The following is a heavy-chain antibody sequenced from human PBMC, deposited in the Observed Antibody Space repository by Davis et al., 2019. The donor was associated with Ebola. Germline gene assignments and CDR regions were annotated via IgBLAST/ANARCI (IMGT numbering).Heavy chain of an antibody. V-gene: IGHV3-48*02. CDR3: ATDRNWDFDY. Sequence: GESLKIPCAASGFTFSAYSMNWVRQAPGKGLEWVSYISDSSTTIYYADSVKGRFTISRDNAKNSLYLQMNSLRDEDTAVYYCATDRNWDFDYWGQGTLVTVSS. CDR2: ISDSSTTI. J-gene: IGHJ4*02. CDR1: GFTFSAYS. D-gene: IGHD7-27*01.